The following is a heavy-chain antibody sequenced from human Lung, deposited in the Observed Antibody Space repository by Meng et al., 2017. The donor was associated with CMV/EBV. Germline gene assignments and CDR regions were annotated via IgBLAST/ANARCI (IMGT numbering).Heavy chain of an antibody. CDR3: ARALDTAMVTFDY. Sequence: QGQLQESGQGLLNPAQPLSLHCTVSGGSISSGDYYWSWIRQPPGKGLEWIGYIYYSGSTYYNPSLKSRVTISVDTSKNQFSLKLSSVTAADTAVYYCARALDTAMVTFDYWGQGTLVTVSS. CDR1: GGSISSGDYY. J-gene: IGHJ4*02. CDR2: IYYSGST. D-gene: IGHD5-18*01. V-gene: IGHV4-30-4*08.